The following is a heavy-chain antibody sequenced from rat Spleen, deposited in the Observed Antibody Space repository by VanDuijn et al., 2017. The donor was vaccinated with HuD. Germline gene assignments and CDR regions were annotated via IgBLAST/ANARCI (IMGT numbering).Heavy chain of an antibody. Sequence: EVQLVESGGGLVQPGRSLKLSCVASGFTFNNYWMSWIRQAPGKGLEWVASITNTGNSVYYPDSGKGRFTISGDDAQNTLYLQMNSLRSEDTATYYCANNWELYYWGQGVMVTVSS. D-gene: IGHD5-1*01. CDR2: ITNTGNSV. CDR3: ANNWELYY. J-gene: IGHJ2*01. V-gene: IGHV5-31*01. CDR1: GFTFNNYW.